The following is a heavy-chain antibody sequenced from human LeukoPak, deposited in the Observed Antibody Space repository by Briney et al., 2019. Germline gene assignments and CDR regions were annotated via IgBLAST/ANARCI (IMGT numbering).Heavy chain of an antibody. D-gene: IGHD4-17*01. V-gene: IGHV3-23*01. Sequence: GGSLRLSCVVSGFTFSDFAMSWVRRAPGKGLEWVSSMGVSGDNVHYADSVKGRFAISRDNSKNTLYLQMNSLRAEDAAVYYCAKDPNGDYVGAFDTWGQGTMVIVSS. CDR1: GFTFSDFA. CDR2: MGVSGDNV. CDR3: AKDPNGDYVGAFDT. J-gene: IGHJ3*02.